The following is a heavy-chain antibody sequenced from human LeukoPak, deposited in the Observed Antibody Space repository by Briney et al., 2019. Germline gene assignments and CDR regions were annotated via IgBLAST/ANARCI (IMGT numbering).Heavy chain of an antibody. CDR1: GFTFSSYA. D-gene: IGHD3-22*01. V-gene: IGHV3-30-3*01. CDR3: ARGGMYYYDTKGFDP. CDR2: ISYDGSNK. J-gene: IGHJ5*02. Sequence: PGRSLRLSCAASGFTFSSYAMHWVRQAPGKGLEWVAVISYDGSNKYYADSVKGRFTIYRDNYKNTLYLQMNSLRAEDTAVYYCARGGMYYYDTKGFDPWGQGTLVTVSS.